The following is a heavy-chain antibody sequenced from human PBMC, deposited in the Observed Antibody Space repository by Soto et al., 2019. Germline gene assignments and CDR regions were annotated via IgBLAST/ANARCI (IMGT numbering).Heavy chain of an antibody. CDR2: FYHSGST. Sequence: SETLSLTCSVYGYSITSGYYWGWIRQPPGKGLEWIGSFYHSGSTYYNPSLKSRVTISFDTSKNQFSLNLSSVTAADTAVYYCARGSGSAWAHYFDYWGQGTLVTVSS. D-gene: IGHD6-19*01. V-gene: IGHV4-38-2*02. CDR3: ARGSGSAWAHYFDY. CDR1: GYSITSGYY. J-gene: IGHJ4*02.